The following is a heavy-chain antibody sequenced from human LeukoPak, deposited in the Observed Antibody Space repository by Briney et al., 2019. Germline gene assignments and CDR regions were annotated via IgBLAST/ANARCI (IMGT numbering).Heavy chain of an antibody. CDR2: ISAYNGNT. D-gene: IGHD2-15*01. CDR1: GYTFTSYG. Sequence: GASVKVSCKASGYTFTSYGISWVRQAPGQGLEWMGWISAYNGNTNYAQKLQGRVTMTTDTSTSTAYMELSSLRSEDTAVYYCARVGGYCNGGSCYFDYWGQGTLVTVSS. CDR3: ARVGGYCNGGSCYFDY. J-gene: IGHJ4*02. V-gene: IGHV1-18*01.